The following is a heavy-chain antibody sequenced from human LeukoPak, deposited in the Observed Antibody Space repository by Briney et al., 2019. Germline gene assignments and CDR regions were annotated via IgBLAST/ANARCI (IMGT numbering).Heavy chain of an antibody. J-gene: IGHJ4*02. V-gene: IGHV3-23*01. D-gene: IGHD3-10*01. CDR2: ISGSGSST. CDR3: AKGYSYRSGTTFDY. CDR1: GFTFSSYA. Sequence: GGSLRLSCAASGFTFSSYAMSWVRQAPGKGLEWVSVISGSGSSTYYADSVKGRFTISRDNSKNTLYLQMNSLRAEDTAVYYCAKGYSYRSGTTFDYWGQGTLAPVPA.